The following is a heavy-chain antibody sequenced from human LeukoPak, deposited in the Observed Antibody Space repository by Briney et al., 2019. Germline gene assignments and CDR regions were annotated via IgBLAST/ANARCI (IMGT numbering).Heavy chain of an antibody. Sequence: SETLSLTCAVYGGSFSGYYWSWIRQPPGKGLEWIGEINHSGSTNYNPSLKSRVTISVDRSKNQFSLKLSSVTAADTAVYYCARGVGGSPLGNWGQGTLVTVSS. D-gene: IGHD7-27*01. CDR1: GGSFSGYY. CDR2: INHSGST. V-gene: IGHV4-34*01. CDR3: ARGVGGSPLGN. J-gene: IGHJ4*02.